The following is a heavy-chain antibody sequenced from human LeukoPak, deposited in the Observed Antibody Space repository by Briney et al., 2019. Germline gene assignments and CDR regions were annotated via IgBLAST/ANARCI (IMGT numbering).Heavy chain of an antibody. Sequence: PGGSLRLSCAASGFTFSGYSMNWVRQAPGKGLEWVSSISSSSSYIYYADSVKGRFTISRDNAKNSLYLQMNSLRAEDTAVYYCARDPPYCSGGSCTPRNWFDPWGQGTLVTVSS. V-gene: IGHV3-21*01. CDR3: ARDPPYCSGGSCTPRNWFDP. CDR2: ISSSSSYI. J-gene: IGHJ5*02. CDR1: GFTFSGYS. D-gene: IGHD2-15*01.